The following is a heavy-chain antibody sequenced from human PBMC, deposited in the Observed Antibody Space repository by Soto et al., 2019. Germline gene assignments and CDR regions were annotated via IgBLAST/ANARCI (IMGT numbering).Heavy chain of an antibody. CDR2: IYYSGST. D-gene: IGHD6-19*01. CDR1: GGSISSYY. J-gene: IGHJ5*02. V-gene: IGHV4-59*01. Sequence: PSETLSLTCTVSGGSISSYYWSWIRQPPGKGLEWIGYIYYSGSTNYNPSLKSRVTISVDTSKNQFSLKLSSVTAADTAVYYCARDRIAVAQRGDYNWFDPWGQGTLVTVSS. CDR3: ARDRIAVAQRGDYNWFDP.